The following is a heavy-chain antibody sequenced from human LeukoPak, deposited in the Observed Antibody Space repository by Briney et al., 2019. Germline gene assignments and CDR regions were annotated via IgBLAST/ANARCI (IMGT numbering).Heavy chain of an antibody. CDR1: GYTFTGYY. V-gene: IGHV1-2*04. CDR3: ARGEIQLWLPLYYYYGMDV. CDR2: INPNSGGT. Sequence: ASVKVSCKASGYTFTGYYMHWVRQAPGQGLEWMGWINPNSGGTNYAQKFQGWVTMTRDTSISTAYMELSRLRSDDTAVYYCARGEIQLWLPLYYYYGMDVWGQGTTVTVSS. D-gene: IGHD5-18*01. J-gene: IGHJ6*02.